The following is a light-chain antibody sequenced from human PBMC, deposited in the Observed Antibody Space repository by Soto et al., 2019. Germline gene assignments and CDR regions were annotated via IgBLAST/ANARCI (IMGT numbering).Light chain of an antibody. V-gene: IGKV1-39*01. CDR2: ATS. J-gene: IGKJ1*01. CDR1: QNIITY. Sequence: DIQMTQSPSSLSASVGDRVAITCRASQNIITYLSWYQHKAGQAPKLLIYATSILQSEVPSRFSGSGSGTDFTLTINSLQPEDFATYYCQQTHSTPRTFGQGTKVDIK. CDR3: QQTHSTPRT.